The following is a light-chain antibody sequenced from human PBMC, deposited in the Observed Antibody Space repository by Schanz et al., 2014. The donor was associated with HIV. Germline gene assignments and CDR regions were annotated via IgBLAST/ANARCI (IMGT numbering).Light chain of an antibody. J-gene: IGKJ1*01. V-gene: IGKV3-20*01. CDR3: QQYGSSPPT. CDR1: QSVSSSY. CDR2: GAS. Sequence: EIVLTQSPGTLSLSPGERATLSCRASQSVSSSYLAWYQQKPGQAPRLLIYGASSRATGTPDRFSGSGSGTVFTLTISRLEPEDFAVYYCQQYGSSPPTFGQGTKVEIK.